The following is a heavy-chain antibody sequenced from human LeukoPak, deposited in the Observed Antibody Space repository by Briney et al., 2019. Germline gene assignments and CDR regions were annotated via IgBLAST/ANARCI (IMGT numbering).Heavy chain of an antibody. V-gene: IGHV4-59*08. CDR3: ARHRAGYYFVRAPFDY. Sequence: SETLSLTCTVSGGSISSYYWSWIRQPPGKGLEWIGYIYYSGSTNYNPSLKSRVTISVDTSKNQFSLKLSSVTAADTAVYYCARHRAGYYFVRAPFDYWGQGTLVTVSS. D-gene: IGHD3-22*01. CDR2: IYYSGST. J-gene: IGHJ4*02. CDR1: GGSISSYY.